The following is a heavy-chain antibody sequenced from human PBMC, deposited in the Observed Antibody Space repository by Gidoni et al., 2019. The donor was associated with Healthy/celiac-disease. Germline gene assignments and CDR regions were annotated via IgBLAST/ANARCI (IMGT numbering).Heavy chain of an antibody. V-gene: IGHV1-69*06. D-gene: IGHD2-2*02. CDR2: IIPIFGTA. J-gene: IGHJ5*02. CDR1: GGTFSSHA. Sequence: QVQLVQSGAEVKKPGSSVKVSCKASGGTFSSHAISWVRQAPGQGLEWMGGIIPIFGTANYAQKFQGRVTITADKSTSTAYMELSSLRSEDTAVYYCARALSFVVPAAIERKIGWFDPWGQGTLVTVSS. CDR3: ARALSFVVPAAIERKIGWFDP.